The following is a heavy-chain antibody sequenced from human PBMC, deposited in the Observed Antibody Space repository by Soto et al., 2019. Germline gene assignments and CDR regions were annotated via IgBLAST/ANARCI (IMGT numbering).Heavy chain of an antibody. CDR1: GYTFTDYA. Sequence: GASVKVSCKASGYTFTDYAIYWVRRAPGQRLEWLGWIHYNPKYAQNFQDRLTITWDISASTAYMELSSLRFEDTAIYYCARFIFSGYGSGSNDGFDFWGQGTLVTVS. J-gene: IGHJ3*01. CDR2: IHYNP. V-gene: IGHV1-3*01. CDR3: ARFIFSGYGSGSNDGFDF. D-gene: IGHD3-10*01.